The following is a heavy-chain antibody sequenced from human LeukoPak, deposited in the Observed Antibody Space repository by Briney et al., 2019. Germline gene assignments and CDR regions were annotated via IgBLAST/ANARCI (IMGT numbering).Heavy chain of an antibody. CDR2: IYYSGST. CDR1: GGSISSGDYS. V-gene: IGHV4-30-4*01. D-gene: IGHD3-10*01. J-gene: IGHJ4*02. Sequence: PSETLSLTCTVSGGSISSGDYSWSWIRQPPGQGLEWIGYIYYSGSTYYNPSLKSRVTISVDTSKNQFSLKLSSVTAADTAAYYCARGPPPHYFYYYFDYWGQGTLVTVSS. CDR3: ARGPPPHYFYYYFDY.